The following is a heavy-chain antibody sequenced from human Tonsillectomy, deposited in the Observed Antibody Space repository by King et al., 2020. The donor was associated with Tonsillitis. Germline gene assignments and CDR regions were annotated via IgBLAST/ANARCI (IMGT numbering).Heavy chain of an antibody. V-gene: IGHV3-30-3*01. D-gene: IGHD3-9*01. CDR2: ISYDGSNK. J-gene: IGHJ6*02. CDR3: PWSHRTYYDILTPYGMDV. Sequence: VQLVESGGGVVQPGRSLRLSCVASGFNFSNYAMHWVRQAPGKGLEWVAVISYDGSNKYFADSVKGRFTISRDNSKNTLYLQMNSLRAEDTAVYYCPWSHRTYYDILTPYGMDVWGQGTTVTVSS. CDR1: GFNFSNYA.